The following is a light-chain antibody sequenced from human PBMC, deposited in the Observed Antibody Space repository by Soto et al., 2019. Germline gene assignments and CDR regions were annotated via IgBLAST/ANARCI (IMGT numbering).Light chain of an antibody. CDR1: SSDVGGYNS. J-gene: IGLJ3*02. CDR3: SSYAGSSSFVV. Sequence: QSALTQPPSASGSPGQSVTISCTGTSSDVGGYNSVSWYQHHPGKAPKLMIYEVSKWPSGVPDRLSGSKSGNTASLTVSGLQADDEADYYCSSYAGSSSFVVFGGGTKLTVL. CDR2: EVS. V-gene: IGLV2-8*01.